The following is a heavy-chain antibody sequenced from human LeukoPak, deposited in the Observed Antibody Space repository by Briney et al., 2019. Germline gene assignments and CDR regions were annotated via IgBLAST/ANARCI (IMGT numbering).Heavy chain of an antibody. CDR3: ARAVYDYVWGSYRSAYYFDY. Sequence: GGSLRLSCAASGFSFSYYGMYWVRQAPGKGLEWVALMSYDGSNKYYADSVKGRFTISRDNAKNSLYLQMNSLRAEDTAVYYCARAVYDYVWGSYRSAYYFDYWGQGTLVTVSS. CDR1: GFSFSYYG. CDR2: MSYDGSNK. V-gene: IGHV3-30*03. J-gene: IGHJ4*02. D-gene: IGHD3-16*02.